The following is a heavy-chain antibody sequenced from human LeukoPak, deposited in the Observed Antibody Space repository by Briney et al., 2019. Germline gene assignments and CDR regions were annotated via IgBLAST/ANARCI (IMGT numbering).Heavy chain of an antibody. J-gene: IGHJ4*02. D-gene: IGHD3-10*01. CDR3: ARAAGRGEVDYYGSVSFDFAVFDY. V-gene: IGHV4-30-4*01. CDR1: SGSIISGDYY. Sequence: SETLPLTCTVCSGSIISGDYYWSWILQPPGKGLEWIGYIYYSGSTYYNPSLKSPVTISVDTSKNQFSLKLSSVTAADTAVYYCARAAGRGEVDYYGSVSFDFAVFDYWGQGTLVTVSS. CDR2: IYYSGST.